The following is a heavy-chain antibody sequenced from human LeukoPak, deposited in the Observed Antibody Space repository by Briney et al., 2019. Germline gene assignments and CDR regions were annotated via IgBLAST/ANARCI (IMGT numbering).Heavy chain of an antibody. J-gene: IGHJ4*02. D-gene: IGHD2-2*01. CDR2: IYTSGST. CDR1: GGSISGYY. CDR3: ARGPYCTSAGCYFDY. Sequence: SETLSLTCTVSGGSISGYYWSWIRQPAGKGLEWIGRIYTSGSTNYNPSLKSRVTMSVDTSKNQFSLKLSSVTAADTAVYFCARGPYCTSAGCYFDYWGQGTLVTVSS. V-gene: IGHV4-4*07.